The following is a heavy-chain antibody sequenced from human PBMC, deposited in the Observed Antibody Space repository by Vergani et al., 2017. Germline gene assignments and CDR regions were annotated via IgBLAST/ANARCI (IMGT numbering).Heavy chain of an antibody. Sequence: QVQLVQSGAEVKKPGASVKVSCKASGYTFTSYYMHWVRQAPGQGLEWMGIINPSGGSTSYAQKFQGRVTMTRDTSTSTVYMELSSLRSEDTAVYYCARDRTAMVKSPDAFDIWGQGTMVTVSS. CDR2: INPSGGST. J-gene: IGHJ3*02. CDR1: GYTFTSYY. D-gene: IGHD5-18*01. V-gene: IGHV1-46*01. CDR3: ARDRTAMVKSPDAFDI.